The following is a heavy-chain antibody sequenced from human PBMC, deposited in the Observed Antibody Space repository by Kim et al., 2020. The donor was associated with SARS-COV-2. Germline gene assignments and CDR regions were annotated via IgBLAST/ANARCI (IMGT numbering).Heavy chain of an antibody. J-gene: IGHJ6*04. CDR2: IFCTGDT. CDR1: GCSISSFY. CDR3: ARVFRFSDTAYPDV. V-gene: IGHV4-59*08. D-gene: IGHD3-16*01. Sequence: SETLSLTCTVSGCSISSFYWGWIRQPPGKGLEWIDYIFCTGDTNYNSSLNSRVTISADTSKNQFSLKLRSVTAADTALYYCARVFRFSDTAYPDVWGKGTTVTVSS.